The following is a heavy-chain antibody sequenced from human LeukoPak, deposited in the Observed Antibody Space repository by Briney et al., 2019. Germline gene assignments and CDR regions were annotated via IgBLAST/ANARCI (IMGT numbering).Heavy chain of an antibody. V-gene: IGHV3-7*01. CDR3: ARGGITMVRGAEYWFDP. Sequence: SGGSLRLSCAASGFTFSSFWMSWVRQAPGKGLEWVANIKQDGSETYYVDSVKGRFTISRDNAKNSLYLQMNSLRAEDTAVYYCARGGITMVRGAEYWFDPWGQGTLVTVSS. D-gene: IGHD3-10*01. CDR1: GFTFSSFW. J-gene: IGHJ5*02. CDR2: IKQDGSET.